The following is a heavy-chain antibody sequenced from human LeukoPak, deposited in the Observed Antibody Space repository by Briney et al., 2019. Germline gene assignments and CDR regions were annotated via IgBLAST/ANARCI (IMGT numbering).Heavy chain of an antibody. Sequence: RAGGSLRLSCAASGFTFSTYSMNWVRQAPGKGLEWVSSISSSSNHVYTADSLKGRFTISRDNAKNSLYLQMSSLRAEDTAVYYCARDYSGSGYELDYWGQGTLVTVSS. D-gene: IGHD5-12*01. CDR1: GFTFSTYS. J-gene: IGHJ4*02. CDR2: ISSSSNHV. V-gene: IGHV3-21*01. CDR3: ARDYSGSGYELDY.